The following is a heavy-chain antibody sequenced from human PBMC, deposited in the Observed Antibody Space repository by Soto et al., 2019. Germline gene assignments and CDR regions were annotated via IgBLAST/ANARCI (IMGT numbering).Heavy chain of an antibody. D-gene: IGHD1-26*01. Sequence: AGGSLRLSCAASGFTFRSYGMHWVRQAPGKGLEWVTVISYDGSNKYYADSVKGRFTISRDNSKNTLYLQMHSLRPEDTALYYCAKGGVGSTSNAFDIWGQGTMVTVSS. CDR3: AKGGVGSTSNAFDI. V-gene: IGHV3-30*18. CDR1: GFTFRSYG. J-gene: IGHJ3*02. CDR2: ISYDGSNK.